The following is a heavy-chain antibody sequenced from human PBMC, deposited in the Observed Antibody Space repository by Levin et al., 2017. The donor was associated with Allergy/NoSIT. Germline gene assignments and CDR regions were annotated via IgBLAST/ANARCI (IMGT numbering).Heavy chain of an antibody. CDR3: ARLSSPVDC. CDR1: GFTFSAYS. CDR2: ITSDSDSI. D-gene: IGHD2-2*01. V-gene: IGHV3-48*01. Sequence: GGSLRLSCEASGFTFSAYSMNWVRQAPGKGLEWLSYITSDSDSIYYADSVKGRFTISRDNAKKTLYLQMSSLRGEDTAMYYCARLSSPVDCWGQGTLVTVSS. J-gene: IGHJ4*02.